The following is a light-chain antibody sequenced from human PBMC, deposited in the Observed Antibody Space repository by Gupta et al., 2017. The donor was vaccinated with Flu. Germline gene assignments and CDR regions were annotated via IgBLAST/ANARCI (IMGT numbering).Light chain of an antibody. CDR2: DAS. J-gene: IGKJ3*01. CDR1: RSVDNY. CDR3: HHRSFCPMT. Sequence: EIVLTQSPATLSLSPGERATLSCRASRSVDNYLAWYRQKPGQAPRLLIYDASSRANGFPARFSGSGSGTEFTLTINRREPEDAAVYHCHHRSFCPMTFGHGTNVDI. V-gene: IGKV3-11*01.